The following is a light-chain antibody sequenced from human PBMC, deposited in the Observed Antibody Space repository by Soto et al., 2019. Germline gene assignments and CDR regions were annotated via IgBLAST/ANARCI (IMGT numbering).Light chain of an antibody. CDR1: QSVSSY. CDR3: QQYGSSLIT. J-gene: IGKJ5*01. V-gene: IGKV3-20*01. CDR2: GAS. Sequence: DIVMTPSPLSLSVTPGEPASFSCSSSQSVSSYLAWYQQKPGQAPRLRSYGASSRATGIPDRCSGRGSGKDCTRTISRLEPEDFAVYYCQQYGSSLITFGQGTRLEIK.